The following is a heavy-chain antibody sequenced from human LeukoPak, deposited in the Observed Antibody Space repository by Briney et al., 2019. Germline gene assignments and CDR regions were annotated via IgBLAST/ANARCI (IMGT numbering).Heavy chain of an antibody. D-gene: IGHD3-22*01. CDR3: ARPMTDYCDRGGYCGLYGL. CDR1: GGTFMTDI. CDR2: IIPISDSA. Sequence: GASVKVSRKASGGTFMTDIFNWLRQAPGQSPEWMGGIIPISDSAHSAKRFQGRLTITAEESTSTVYMELSFLTSEDTAVYYCARPMTDYCDRGGYCGLYGLWGQGTLVIVSS. V-gene: IGHV1-69*13. J-gene: IGHJ4*02.